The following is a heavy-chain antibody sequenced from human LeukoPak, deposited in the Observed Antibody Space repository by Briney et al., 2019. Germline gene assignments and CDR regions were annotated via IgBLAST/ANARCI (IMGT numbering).Heavy chain of an antibody. CDR2: ISYDGSNK. CDR3: AKDSLVGASPSGFFDY. J-gene: IGHJ4*02. CDR1: GFTFSIYG. Sequence: PGRSLRLSCAASGFTFSIYGMHWVRQAPGKGLEWVAVISYDGSNKYYADSVKGRFTISRDNSKNTLYLQMNSLRAEDTAVYYCAKDSLVGASPSGFFDYWGQGTLVTVSS. V-gene: IGHV3-30*18. D-gene: IGHD1-26*01.